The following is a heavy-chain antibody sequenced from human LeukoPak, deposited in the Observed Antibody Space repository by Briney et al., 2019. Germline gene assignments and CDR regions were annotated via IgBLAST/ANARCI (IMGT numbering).Heavy chain of an antibody. J-gene: IGHJ3*02. CDR1: GFTFINFV. Sequence: GGSLRLSCAASGFTFINFVMNWVRKAPGKGLEWVSSISGSADKTYDADSVKGRFTISRDNSKNTLSLQMNSLRVEDTAVYYCARRGGSRGWGAFDIWGQGTIVTVSS. CDR2: ISGSADKT. D-gene: IGHD6-19*01. CDR3: ARRGGSRGWGAFDI. V-gene: IGHV3-23*01.